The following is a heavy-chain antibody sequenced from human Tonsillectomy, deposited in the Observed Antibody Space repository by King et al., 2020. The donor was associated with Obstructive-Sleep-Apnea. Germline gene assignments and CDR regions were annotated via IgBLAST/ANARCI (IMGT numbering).Heavy chain of an antibody. J-gene: IGHJ6*02. CDR3: ARKNLNYGSGTYYGLDV. CDR2: IFPHDSDT. CDR1: GDTFPYYW. V-gene: IGHV5-51*01. Sequence: VQLVESGPEVKKPGESLKISCTGSGDTFPYYWIAWMRQMPGKGLEWMGMIFPHDSDTKYNPSFRGRVTISADKSINTAYLQWSSLKASDTAIYYCARKNLNYGSGTYYGLDVWGQGTTVTVSS. D-gene: IGHD3-10*01.